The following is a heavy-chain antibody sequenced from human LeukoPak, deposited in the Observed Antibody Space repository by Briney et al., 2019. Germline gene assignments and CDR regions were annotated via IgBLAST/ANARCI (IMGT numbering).Heavy chain of an antibody. Sequence: SETLSLTCAVSGYSISSGYYWGWIRQPPGKGLEWIGSIYHSGSTYYNPSLKSRVTISVDTSKNQFSLKLSSVTAADTAVYYCARRDTYYDFWSGYHNWFEPWGQGTLVTVSS. J-gene: IGHJ5*02. CDR1: GYSISSGYY. CDR3: ARRDTYYDFWSGYHNWFEP. D-gene: IGHD3-3*01. V-gene: IGHV4-38-2*01. CDR2: IYHSGST.